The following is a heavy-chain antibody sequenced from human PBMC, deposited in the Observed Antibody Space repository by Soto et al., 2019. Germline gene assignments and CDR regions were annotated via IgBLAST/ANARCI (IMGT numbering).Heavy chain of an antibody. Sequence: TLSLACSVSGDYIHVGGVYWTWIRQRPGKGLEWMGYIYYTGKTYYNPSLESRLTMSVDRSKNQFSLRLTSVTAADTAVYFCGRDLTSNANCIDPWGQGTLVTVSS. V-gene: IGHV4-30-4*01. CDR2: IYYTGKT. J-gene: IGHJ5*02. CDR3: GRDLTSNANCIDP. CDR1: GDYIHVGGVY. D-gene: IGHD2-2*01.